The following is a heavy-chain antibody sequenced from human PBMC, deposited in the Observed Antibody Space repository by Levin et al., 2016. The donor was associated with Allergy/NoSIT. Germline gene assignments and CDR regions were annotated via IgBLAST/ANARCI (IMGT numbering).Heavy chain of an antibody. Sequence: WVRQAPGQGLEWMGIINPSGGSTSYAQKFQGRVTMTRDTSTSTVYMELSSLRSEDTAVYYCARVGGNWNEGFDYWGQGTLVTVSS. CDR2: INPSGGST. V-gene: IGHV1-46*01. CDR3: ARVGGNWNEGFDY. J-gene: IGHJ4*02. D-gene: IGHD1-20*01.